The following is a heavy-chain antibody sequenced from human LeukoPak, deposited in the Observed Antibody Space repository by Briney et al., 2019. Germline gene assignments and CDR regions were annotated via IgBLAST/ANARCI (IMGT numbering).Heavy chain of an antibody. CDR2: ISSSSSTI. J-gene: IGHJ4*02. D-gene: IGHD4-4*01. Sequence: PGGSLRLSCAASGFTFSSYSMNWARQAPGKGLEWVSYISSSSSTIYYADSVKGRFTISRDNAKNSLYLQMNSLRDEDTAVYYCARDVSWGYSNFYVYWGQGTLVTVSS. V-gene: IGHV3-48*02. CDR1: GFTFSSYS. CDR3: ARDVSWGYSNFYVY.